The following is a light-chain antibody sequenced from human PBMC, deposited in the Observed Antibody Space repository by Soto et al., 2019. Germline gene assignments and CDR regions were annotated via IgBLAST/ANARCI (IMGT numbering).Light chain of an antibody. Sequence: EIVLTQSPGTLSLSPGEGATLSCRASQSVSSNSLAWYQRKPGQAPRLLIYGASSRATGIPGRFSGSGSGTDFPLTITRLEPEDFAVYYCQQYGSSPPTFGQGTKVEIK. J-gene: IGKJ1*01. CDR2: GAS. CDR3: QQYGSSPPT. V-gene: IGKV3-20*01. CDR1: QSVSSNS.